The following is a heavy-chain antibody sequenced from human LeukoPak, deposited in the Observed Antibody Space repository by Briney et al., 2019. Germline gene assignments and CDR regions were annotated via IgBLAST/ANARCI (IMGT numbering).Heavy chain of an antibody. J-gene: IGHJ4*02. CDR3: ARDATRGIGGSYDLDF. D-gene: IGHD3-16*01. CDR1: GYNFSSYY. Sequence: GASVKASCKASGYNFSSYYIQWVRQDPGQGLEWMGLLNPSRGTTAYAPKFQGRVTMTRDTSSNTVYMELRGLRSDDTAIYYCARDATRGIGGSYDLDFWGQGSLVTVSS. V-gene: IGHV1-46*01. CDR2: LNPSRGTT.